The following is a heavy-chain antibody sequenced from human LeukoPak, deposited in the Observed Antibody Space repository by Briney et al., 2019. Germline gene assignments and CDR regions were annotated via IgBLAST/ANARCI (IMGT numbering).Heavy chain of an antibody. D-gene: IGHD4-17*01. Sequence: SETLSLTCAVYGGSFSGYYWSWIRQPPGKGLEWIGEINHRGSTNYNPSLKSRVTISVDTSKNQLSLKLSSVTAADTAVYYCARAATVTTGGSDYYGMDVWGQGTTVTVSS. CDR2: INHRGST. J-gene: IGHJ6*02. V-gene: IGHV4-34*01. CDR3: ARAATVTTGGSDYYGMDV. CDR1: GGSFSGYY.